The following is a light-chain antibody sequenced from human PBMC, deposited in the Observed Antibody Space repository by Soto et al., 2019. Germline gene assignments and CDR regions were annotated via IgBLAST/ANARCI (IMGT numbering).Light chain of an antibody. V-gene: IGLV2-8*01. J-gene: IGLJ3*02. CDR3: TSFAGSSMGV. Sequence: QSALTQPPSASGSPGQSVTISCTGTSSDVGGYNYVSWYQQHPGKAPKLIIYEVSKRPSGVPDRFSGSKSGNTASLTVSGLQDEDEAHYYCTSFAGSSMGVLGGGTKLTVL. CDR2: EVS. CDR1: SSDVGGYNY.